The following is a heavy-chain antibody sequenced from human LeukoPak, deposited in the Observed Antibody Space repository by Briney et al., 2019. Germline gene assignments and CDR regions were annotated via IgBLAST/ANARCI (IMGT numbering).Heavy chain of an antibody. CDR1: GFTVSSNY. Sequence: GGSLRLSCAASGFTVSSNYMSWVRQAPGKGLEWVSVIYSGGSTYYADSVKGRFTISRHNSKNTLYLQMNSLRAEDTAVYYCAKGTSSSSSSYYYHYGMDVWGQGTTVTVSS. D-gene: IGHD6-6*01. V-gene: IGHV3-53*01. J-gene: IGHJ6*02. CDR2: IYSGGST. CDR3: AKGTSSSSSSYYYHYGMDV.